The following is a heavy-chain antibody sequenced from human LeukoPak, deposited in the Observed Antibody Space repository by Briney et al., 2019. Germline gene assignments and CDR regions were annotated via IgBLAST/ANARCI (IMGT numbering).Heavy chain of an antibody. CDR3: ARDYEAYRGYIAAAGFDY. Sequence: GASVKVSCKASGYTFTSYGISWVRQAPGQGLEWMGWISAYNGNTNYAQKLQGRVTMTTDTSTSTAYMELRSLRSDDTAVYYCARDYEAYRGYIAAAGFDYWGQGTLVTVSS. D-gene: IGHD6-13*01. V-gene: IGHV1-18*01. CDR1: GYTFTSYG. J-gene: IGHJ4*02. CDR2: ISAYNGNT.